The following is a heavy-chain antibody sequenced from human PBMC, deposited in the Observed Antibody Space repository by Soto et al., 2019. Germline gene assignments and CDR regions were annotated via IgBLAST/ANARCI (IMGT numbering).Heavy chain of an antibody. J-gene: IGHJ5*02. CDR2: INPSGGST. V-gene: IGHV1-46*01. CDR3: ARDADRVTMVRGVSRGVFDP. D-gene: IGHD3-10*01. CDR1: GYTFTSYY. Sequence: QVQLVQSGAEVKKPGASVKVSCKASGYTFTSYYMHWVRQAPGQGLEWMGIINPSGGSTSYAQKFQGRVTMTRDTSTSTVYMELSSLRSEDTAVYYCARDADRVTMVRGVSRGVFDPWGQGTLVTVSS.